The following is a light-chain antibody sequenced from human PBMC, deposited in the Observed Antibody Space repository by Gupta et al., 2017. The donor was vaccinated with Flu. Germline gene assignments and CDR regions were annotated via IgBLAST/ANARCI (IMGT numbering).Light chain of an antibody. CDR2: GAS. Sequence: TLSVSPGERATLSCRASQSVSRNLAWYQQKPGQAPRLLIYGASTRATGIPARFSGSGYGTEFTLTISSLQSEDFAVYYCQQYNNWPRALTFGGGTKVEIK. CDR3: QQYNNWPRALT. V-gene: IGKV3-15*01. J-gene: IGKJ4*01. CDR1: QSVSRN.